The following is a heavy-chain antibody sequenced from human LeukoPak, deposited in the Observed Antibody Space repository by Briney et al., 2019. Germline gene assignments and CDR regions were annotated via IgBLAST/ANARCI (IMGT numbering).Heavy chain of an antibody. J-gene: IGHJ5*02. V-gene: IGHV4-39*01. D-gene: IGHD1-26*01. CDR3: ARFKVGATHGCWFDP. CDR1: GGSISSSSYY. Sequence: SETLSLTCTVSGGSISSSSYYWGWIRQPPGKGLEWIGSIYYSGSTYYNPSLKSRVTISVDTSKNQFSLKLSSVTAADTAVYYCARFKVGATHGCWFDPWGQGTLVTVSS. CDR2: IYYSGST.